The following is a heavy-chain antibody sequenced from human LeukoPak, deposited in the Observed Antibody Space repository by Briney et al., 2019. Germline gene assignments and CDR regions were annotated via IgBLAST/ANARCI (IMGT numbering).Heavy chain of an antibody. Sequence: PSETLSLTCTVSGGSISRYYWSWIRQHPGNGLEWIGYISYTGSTTYNSSLKSRVTISLDTSQNQFSLKLTSVTAADTAVYYCARFGEKTYYYDSSGYYPRWFDPWGQGTLVTVSS. CDR2: ISYTGST. V-gene: IGHV4-59*12. J-gene: IGHJ5*02. CDR3: ARFGEKTYYYDSSGYYPRWFDP. CDR1: GGSISRYY. D-gene: IGHD3-22*01.